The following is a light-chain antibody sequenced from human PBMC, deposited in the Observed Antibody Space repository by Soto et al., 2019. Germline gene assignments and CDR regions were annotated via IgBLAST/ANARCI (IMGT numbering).Light chain of an antibody. CDR1: QSVTTY. CDR2: DAS. V-gene: IGKV3-11*01. CDR3: QQRSNWPPSIS. Sequence: EIVLTQSPATLSLSPWERANISCRASQSVTTYLAWYQQKPGQAPRLLIYDASDRATGIPARFSGSGSGTDFALTISSLEPEDFAVYYCQQRSNWPPSISFGQGTRLEIK. J-gene: IGKJ5*01.